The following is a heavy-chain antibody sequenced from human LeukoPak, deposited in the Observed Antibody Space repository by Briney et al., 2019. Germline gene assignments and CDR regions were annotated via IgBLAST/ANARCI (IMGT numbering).Heavy chain of an antibody. Sequence: ASVKVSCKASGYTFTSYDINWVRQATGQGLEWMGWMNPNSGNTGYAQKFQGRVTMTRNTSISTAYMELSSLRSEDTAVYYCARGSGELLWFGELLYRYSSGWYYFDYWGQGTLVTVSS. J-gene: IGHJ4*02. CDR1: GYTFTSYD. CDR2: MNPNSGNT. CDR3: ARGSGELLWFGELLYRYSSGWYYFDY. V-gene: IGHV1-8*01. D-gene: IGHD3-10*01.